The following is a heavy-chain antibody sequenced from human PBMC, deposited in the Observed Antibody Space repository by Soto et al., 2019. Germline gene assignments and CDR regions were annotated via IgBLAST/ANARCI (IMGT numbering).Heavy chain of an antibody. D-gene: IGHD4-17*01. V-gene: IGHV3-23*01. CDR3: AKGFDMTTVTTPFDY. CDR2: ISGSGGST. CDR1: GFTFSSYA. Sequence: ESGGGLVQPGGSLRLSCAASGFTFSSYAMSWVRQAPGKGLEWVSAISGSGGSTYYADSVKGRFTISRDNSKNTQYLQMKSLRAEDTAVYYCAKGFDMTTVTTPFDYWGQGTLVTVSS. J-gene: IGHJ4*02.